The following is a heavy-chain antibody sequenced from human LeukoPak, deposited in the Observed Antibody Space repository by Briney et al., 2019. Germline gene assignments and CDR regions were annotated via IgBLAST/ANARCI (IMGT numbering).Heavy chain of an antibody. CDR2: IYYSGST. Sequence: SSETLSLTCTVSGGSISSGGYYWSWIRQHPGKGLEWIGYIYYSGSTYYNPSLKSRVTISVDTSKNQFSLKLSSVTAADTAVYYCAREVGSGWPQGENWFDPWGQGTLVTVSS. CDR1: GGSISSGGYY. V-gene: IGHV4-31*03. D-gene: IGHD6-19*01. J-gene: IGHJ5*02. CDR3: AREVGSGWPQGENWFDP.